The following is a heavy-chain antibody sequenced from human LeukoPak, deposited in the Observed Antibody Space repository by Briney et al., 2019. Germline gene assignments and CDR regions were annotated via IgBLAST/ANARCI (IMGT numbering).Heavy chain of an antibody. J-gene: IGHJ4*02. CDR3: ARRVESFDY. D-gene: IGHD5-24*01. CDR2: ISGSGGST. V-gene: IGHV3-23*01. Sequence: SWVRQPPGKGFEWVSAISGSGGSTYYADSVKGRFTISRDNSKNTLYLQMNSLRAEDTAVYYCARRVESFDYWGQGTLVTVSS.